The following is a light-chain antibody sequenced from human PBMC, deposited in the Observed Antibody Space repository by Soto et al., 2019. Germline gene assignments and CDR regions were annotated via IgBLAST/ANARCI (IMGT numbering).Light chain of an antibody. CDR2: DAV. CDR1: QNIRTY. J-gene: IGKJ4*01. V-gene: IGKV3-11*01. CDR3: QQRSDWPPLT. Sequence: ETVLTQSPDTLSLSPGERATLSCRASQNIRTYLSWYQQKPGQSPRLLVYDAVNRAAGAPDRFSGSGSGTDFTLTITTLEPDDSAVYVCQQRSDWPPLTFGGGTRVEIK.